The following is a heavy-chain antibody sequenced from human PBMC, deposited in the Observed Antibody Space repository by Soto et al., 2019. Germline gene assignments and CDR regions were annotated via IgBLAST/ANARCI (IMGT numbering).Heavy chain of an antibody. CDR1: GGSISNYY. CDR3: ARRAGSYTEAYYFDS. V-gene: IGHV4-59*01. CDR2: IYYSGST. J-gene: IGHJ4*02. Sequence: QVQLQESGPGLVKPSETLSLTCTVSGGSISNYYWSWIRQTPGKGLESMGYIYYSGSTNYNPSLKSRVTISIDMSKNQSSLKLSSVTTADTAVYYCARRAGSYTEAYYFDSWGQGTLVTVSS. D-gene: IGHD1-26*01.